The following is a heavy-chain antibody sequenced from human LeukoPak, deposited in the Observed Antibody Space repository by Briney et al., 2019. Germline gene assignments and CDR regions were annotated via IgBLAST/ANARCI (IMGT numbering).Heavy chain of an antibody. CDR2: FYHGGST. CDR3: ARGQARLSWFDP. Sequence: SETLSLTCTVSGYSISTGYYWDWIRQPPGKGLEWIGTFYHGGSTYYNPSLKSRVTISVDTSKNQFFLKLRSVTAADTAVYYCARGQARLSWFDPWGQGTLVTVSS. CDR1: GYSISTGYY. J-gene: IGHJ5*02. V-gene: IGHV4-38-2*02. D-gene: IGHD6-19*01.